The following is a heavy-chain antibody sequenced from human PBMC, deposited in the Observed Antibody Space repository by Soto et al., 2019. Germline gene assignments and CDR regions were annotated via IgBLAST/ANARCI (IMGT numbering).Heavy chain of an antibody. D-gene: IGHD2-2*01. V-gene: IGHV1-18*04. J-gene: IGHJ4*02. CDR2: ISLYNGNT. Sequence: QIQLVQSGPEVKKPGASMKVSCKAYDFSFTSHGISWVRQAPGQGLEWMGWISLYNGNTNYAQQFQGRVTMTTDTSTSTAYMELRSLRSDDTAMSFCAIYHLELFRFDYWGQGTLVTVSS. CDR1: DFSFTSHG. CDR3: AIYHLELFRFDY.